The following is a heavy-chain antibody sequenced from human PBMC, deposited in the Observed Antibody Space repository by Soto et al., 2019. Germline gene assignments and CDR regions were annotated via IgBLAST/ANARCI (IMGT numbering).Heavy chain of an antibody. CDR1: GFSFSTYG. V-gene: IGHV3-30*18. D-gene: IGHD6-6*01. CDR2: ISNDGSNK. J-gene: IGHJ6*02. Sequence: QVQMVESGGGVVQSGRSLRLSCAASGFSFSTYGMHWVRQAPGKGLEWMAVISNDGSNKYYADSVKGRFTISRDNSKDTLFLQMNSLRGEDTAVYYCAKVVRADSTSSNFYYYSGMDVWGQGTTVTVSS. CDR3: AKVVRADSTSSNFYYYSGMDV.